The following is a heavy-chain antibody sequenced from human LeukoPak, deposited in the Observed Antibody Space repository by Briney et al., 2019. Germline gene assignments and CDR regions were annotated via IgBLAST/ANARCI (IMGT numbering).Heavy chain of an antibody. CDR3: AKTLYCSSTSCWGMDV. V-gene: IGHV3-30-3*01. D-gene: IGHD2-2*01. J-gene: IGHJ6*02. CDR2: ISYDGSNK. Sequence: PGGSLRLSCAASGFTFSSYAMHWVRQAPGKGLEWVAVISYDGSNKYYADSVKGRFTISRDNSKNTLYLQMNSLRAEDTAVYYCAKTLYCSSTSCWGMDVWGQGTTVTVSS. CDR1: GFTFSSYA.